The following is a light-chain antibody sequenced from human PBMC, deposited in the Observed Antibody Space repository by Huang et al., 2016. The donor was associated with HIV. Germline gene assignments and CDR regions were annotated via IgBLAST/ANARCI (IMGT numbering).Light chain of an antibody. J-gene: IGKJ1*01. V-gene: IGKV3-20*01. CDR2: GAS. CDR1: QSVSDSY. CDR3: QHYGRSPCT. Sequence: EMVLTQSPGTLSLSPGERATLSCRASQSVSDSYLAWYQQKPGQAPRLLIYGASSRATGIPDRFSGSGSGTDFTLTINRLEPDDFAVYYCQHYGRSPCTFGQGTKVEIK.